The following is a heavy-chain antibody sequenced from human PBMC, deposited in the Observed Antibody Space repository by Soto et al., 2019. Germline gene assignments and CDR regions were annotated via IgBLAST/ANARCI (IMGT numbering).Heavy chain of an antibody. CDR1: GFTVSSNY. Sequence: EVQLVESGGGLVQPGGSLRLSCAASGFTVSSNYMSWVRQAPGKGLEWVSVIYSGGSTDYADSVKGRFTISRDNSKNTLYLQMNSLRAEDTALYYCAREVLYYDSSGYYVSWGQGTLVTVSS. CDR2: IYSGGST. J-gene: IGHJ5*02. D-gene: IGHD3-22*01. CDR3: AREVLYYDSSGYYVS. V-gene: IGHV3-66*01.